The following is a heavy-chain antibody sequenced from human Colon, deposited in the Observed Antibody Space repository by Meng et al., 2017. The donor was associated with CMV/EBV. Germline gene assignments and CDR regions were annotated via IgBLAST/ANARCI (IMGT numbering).Heavy chain of an antibody. Sequence: GGSLRLSCAASGFIFSSYDIHWVRQAPDKGLEWVAFIGHDGSNKYFADSVRGRFTISRDSSKNTLYLQMNNVRPEDTAIYYCARGRRYCTSDSCYIFDSWGQGTTVTVSS. J-gene: IGHJ4*03. CDR3: ARGRRYCTSDSCYIFDS. V-gene: IGHV3-30*02. D-gene: IGHD2-2*02. CDR1: GFIFSSYD. CDR2: IGHDGSNK.